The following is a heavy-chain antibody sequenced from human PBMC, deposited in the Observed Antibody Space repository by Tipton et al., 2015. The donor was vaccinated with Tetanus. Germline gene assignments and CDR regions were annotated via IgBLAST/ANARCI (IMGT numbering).Heavy chain of an antibody. Sequence: TLSLTCTVSGGSMNSYYWSWIRQPPGKGLEWIGYIYNTGSTNYNPSLKSGVTISLDTSKNQFSLKLTSVSAADTAVYYCARLTGHSMDVVDYYYFGMDVWGQGTKVTVSS. D-gene: IGHD2-21*01. CDR3: ARLTGHSMDVVDYYYFGMDV. CDR1: GGSMNSYY. CDR2: IYNTGST. V-gene: IGHV4-59*01. J-gene: IGHJ6*02.